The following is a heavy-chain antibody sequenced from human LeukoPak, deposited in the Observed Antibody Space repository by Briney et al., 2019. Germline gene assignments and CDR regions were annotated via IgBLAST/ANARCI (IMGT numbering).Heavy chain of an antibody. CDR1: GFTFSSYG. CDR3: ARDRNTMVRGYYGMDV. J-gene: IGHJ6*02. CDR2: IWYDGSNK. D-gene: IGHD3-10*01. V-gene: IGHV3-33*01. Sequence: GGSLRLSCAASGFTFSSYGMHWVRQAPGKGLEWVAVIWYDGSNKYYADSVKGRFTISRDNSKNTLYLQMNSLRAEDTAVYYCARDRNTMVRGYYGMDVWGQGTTVTVFS.